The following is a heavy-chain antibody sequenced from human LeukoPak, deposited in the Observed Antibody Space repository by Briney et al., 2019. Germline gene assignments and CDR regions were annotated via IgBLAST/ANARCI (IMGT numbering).Heavy chain of an antibody. CDR1: GFTFSSYS. Sequence: PGGSLRLSCAASGFTFSSYSMNWVRQAPGKGLEWVSSISSSSSYIYYADSVKGRFTISRDNAKNSLYLQMNSLRAEDTAVYYCARGRFGSYISFDYWGQGTLVTVSS. CDR2: ISSSSSYI. D-gene: IGHD1-26*01. CDR3: ARGRFGSYISFDY. V-gene: IGHV3-21*01. J-gene: IGHJ4*02.